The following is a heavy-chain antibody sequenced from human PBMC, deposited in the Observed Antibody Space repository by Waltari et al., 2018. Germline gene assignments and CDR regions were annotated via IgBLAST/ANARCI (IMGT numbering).Heavy chain of an antibody. J-gene: IGHJ4*02. Sequence: QVQLQPWGAGLVKPSETLSLTCAVYGGSFGGNYWSWIRKPPGKGLEWIGEINHSGSTNYNPSLKSRVTISVDTSKNQFSLKLSSVTAAETAVYYCARDPIGAARPPFDYWGQGTLVTVSS. CDR1: GGSFGGNY. CDR3: ARDPIGAARPPFDY. CDR2: INHSGST. V-gene: IGHV4-34*01. D-gene: IGHD6-6*01.